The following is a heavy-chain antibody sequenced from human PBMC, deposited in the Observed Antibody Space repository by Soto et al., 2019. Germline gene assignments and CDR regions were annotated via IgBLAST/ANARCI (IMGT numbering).Heavy chain of an antibody. V-gene: IGHV3-30*18. CDR2: ISYDGSNK. CDR3: AKGNVGYFQH. D-gene: IGHD1-1*01. CDR1: AFTFSSYG. Sequence: QVQLVESGGGVVQPGRSLRLSCAASAFTFSSYGMHWVRQAPGKGLEWVAVISYDGSNKYYADSVKGRFTISRDNSKNTLYLQMNNLRAEDTAVYYCAKGNVGYFQHWGQGTLLTVSS. J-gene: IGHJ1*01.